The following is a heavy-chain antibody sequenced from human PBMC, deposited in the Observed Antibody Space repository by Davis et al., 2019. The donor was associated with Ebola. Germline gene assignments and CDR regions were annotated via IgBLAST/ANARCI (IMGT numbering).Heavy chain of an antibody. J-gene: IGHJ4*02. CDR1: GYTFTSYA. D-gene: IGHD3-10*01. CDR3: ARSPLTENVLLWFGEMDY. CDR2: IIPILGIA. V-gene: IGHV1-18*01. Sequence: AASVKVSCKASGYTFTSYAMNWVRQAPGQGLEWMGRIIPILGIANYAQKLQGRVTMTTDTSTSTAYMELRSLRSDDTAVYYCARSPLTENVLLWFGEMDYWGQGTLVTVSS.